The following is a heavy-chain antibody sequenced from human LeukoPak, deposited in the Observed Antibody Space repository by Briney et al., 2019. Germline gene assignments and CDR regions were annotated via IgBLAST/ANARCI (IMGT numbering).Heavy chain of an antibody. CDR3: ARDGHGYNWNDEVDP. V-gene: IGHV1-18*01. Sequence: GASVKVSCKASGYTFTSYGISWVRQAPGQGLEWMGWISAYNGNTNYAQKLQGRVTMTTDTSTSTAYMELRSLRSDDTAVYYCARDGHGYNWNDEVDPWGQGTLVTVSS. J-gene: IGHJ5*02. D-gene: IGHD1-1*01. CDR1: GYTFTSYG. CDR2: ISAYNGNT.